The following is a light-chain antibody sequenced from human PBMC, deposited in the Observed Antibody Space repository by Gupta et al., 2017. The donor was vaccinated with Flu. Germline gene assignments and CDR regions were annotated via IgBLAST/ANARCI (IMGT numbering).Light chain of an antibody. J-gene: IGLJ1*01. Sequence: SVLTQPASAVWSPGQSITISCTGTISDVGGYNYVSWYQQPPGIAPKLMIYEVSNRPSRVSNRFSGSKSGNATSLTISGLQAEDASDYYCSSYSRGNTLFVFGNGTKVTVL. V-gene: IGLV2-14*01. CDR3: SSYSRGNTLFV. CDR1: ISDVGGYNY. CDR2: EVS.